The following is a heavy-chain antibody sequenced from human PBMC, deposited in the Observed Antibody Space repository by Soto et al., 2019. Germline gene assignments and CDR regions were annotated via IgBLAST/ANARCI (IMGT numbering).Heavy chain of an antibody. Sequence: DVQLVESGGGLVQPGRSLRLSCAASGFSFDEYAMHWVRQAPGKGLEWVSGISWNSGTTGYGDSVKGRFTISRDNAKNSLYLQMNSLRAEDTALYYCAKGFCSSTRCLTYSYMDVWGKGTTVTVSS. V-gene: IGHV3-9*01. CDR3: AKGFCSSTRCLTYSYMDV. CDR1: GFSFDEYA. J-gene: IGHJ6*03. CDR2: ISWNSGTT. D-gene: IGHD2-2*01.